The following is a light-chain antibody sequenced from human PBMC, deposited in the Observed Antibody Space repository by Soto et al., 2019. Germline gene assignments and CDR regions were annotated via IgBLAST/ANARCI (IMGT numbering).Light chain of an antibody. CDR3: AAWDDSLRAPV. CDR1: SSNIGSNY. V-gene: IGLV1-47*01. Sequence: QSVLTQPPSASATPGQRITISCFGSSSNIGSNYGYWYQQLPGTAPKLLISRDDERPSGVPDRFSGSKSGTSASLAISGVRSEDEAAYFCAAWDDSLRAPVFGGGTKLTVL. J-gene: IGLJ2*01. CDR2: RDD.